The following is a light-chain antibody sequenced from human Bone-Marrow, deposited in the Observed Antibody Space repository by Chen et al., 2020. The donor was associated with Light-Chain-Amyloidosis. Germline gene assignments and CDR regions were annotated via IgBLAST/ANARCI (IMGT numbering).Light chain of an antibody. CDR2: DDR. Sequence: SYVLTQPSSVSVAPGQTATIACGGNNIGSTSVHWYQQTPGQAPLLVVYDDRDRPSGIPVRLSGFNSGTTAALRISRVEAGDEADYYCQVWDRSSDRPVFGGGTKLTVL. V-gene: IGLV3-21*02. J-gene: IGLJ3*02. CDR3: QVWDRSSDRPV. CDR1: NIGSTS.